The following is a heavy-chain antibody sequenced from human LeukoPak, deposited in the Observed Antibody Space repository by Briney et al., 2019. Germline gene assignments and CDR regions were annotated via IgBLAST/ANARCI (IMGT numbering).Heavy chain of an antibody. J-gene: IGHJ4*02. D-gene: IGHD2-2*01. Sequence: PGGSLRLSCAASGFTFDDYAMHWVRQAPGKGLEWVSGISWNSGSIGYADSVKGRFTISRDNSKNTLYLQMDSLRAEDTAVYYCAKAVVPAAPFDYWGQGTLVTVSS. V-gene: IGHV3-9*01. CDR2: ISWNSGSI. CDR3: AKAVVPAAPFDY. CDR1: GFTFDDYA.